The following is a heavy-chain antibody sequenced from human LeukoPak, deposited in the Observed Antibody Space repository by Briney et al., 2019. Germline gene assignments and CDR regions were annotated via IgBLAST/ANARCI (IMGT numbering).Heavy chain of an antibody. CDR2: IYTSGST. CDR1: GGSISSYY. J-gene: IGHJ4*02. CDR3: ARHGSSSSLDY. D-gene: IGHD6-6*01. V-gene: IGHV4-4*09. Sequence: SETLSLTCTVSGGSISSYYWSWIRQPPGKGLEWIGYIYTSGSTNYNPSLKSRVTISVDTSKNQFPLKLSSVTAADTAVYYCARHGSSSSLDYWGQGTLVTVSS.